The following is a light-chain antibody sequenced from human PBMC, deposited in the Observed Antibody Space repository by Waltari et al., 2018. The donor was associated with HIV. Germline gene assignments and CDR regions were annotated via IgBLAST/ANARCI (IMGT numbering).Light chain of an antibody. V-gene: IGLV2-23*01. CDR2: DAN. CDR1: DMDVDTLQF. CDR3: CSYLNNETYV. J-gene: IGLJ6*01. Sequence: QSDRPHFVSMSGSPGQSITFPCSAADMDVDTLQFVSWYHQRPGEAPRLIIYDANRRPSGVSGRFSGSKSGNAASLTISGLQADDEGDYHCCSYLNNETYVF.